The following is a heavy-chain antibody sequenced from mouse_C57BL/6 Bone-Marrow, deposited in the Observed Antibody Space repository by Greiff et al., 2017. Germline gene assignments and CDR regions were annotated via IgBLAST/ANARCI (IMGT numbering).Heavy chain of an antibody. V-gene: IGHV1-59*01. J-gene: IGHJ3*01. CDR3: ARWQNGTWFAY. Sequence: QVQLQQPGAELVRPGTSVKLSCKASGYTFTSYWMHWVKQRPGQGLEWIGVIDPSDSYTNYNQKFKGKATLTVDTSSSTAYMQLSSLTAEDSAVYYCARWQNGTWFAYWGQGTLVTVSA. CDR1: GYTFTSYW. D-gene: IGHD4-1*01. CDR2: IDPSDSYT.